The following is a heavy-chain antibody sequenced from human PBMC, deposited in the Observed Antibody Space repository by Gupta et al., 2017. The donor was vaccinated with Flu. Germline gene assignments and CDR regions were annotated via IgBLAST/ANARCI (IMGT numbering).Heavy chain of an antibody. CDR1: GGSFSGYY. CDR3: ARGKGPRWFDP. V-gene: IGHV4-34*01. CDR2: INHSGST. Sequence: QVQLQQWGAGLLKPSETLSLTCAVYGGSFSGYYWSWIRQPPGKGLEWIGEINHSGSTNYNPSLKSRVTISVDTSKNQFSLKLSSVTAADTAVYYCARGKGPRWFDPWGQGTLVTVSS. J-gene: IGHJ5*02.